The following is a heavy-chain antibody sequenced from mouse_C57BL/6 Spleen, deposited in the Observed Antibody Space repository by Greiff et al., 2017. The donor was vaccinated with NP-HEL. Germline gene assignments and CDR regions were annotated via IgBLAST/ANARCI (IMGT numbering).Heavy chain of an antibody. J-gene: IGHJ4*01. CDR2: INPSSGYT. CDR1: GYTFTSYW. V-gene: IGHV1-7*01. Sequence: VQLQQSGAELAKPGASVKLSCKASGYTFTSYWMHWVKQRPGQGLEWIGYINPSSGYTKYNQKFKDKATLTEDKSSSTAYMQLSSLTYEDSAVYYCASCYYDYDGGYYAMDYWGQGTSVTVSS. D-gene: IGHD2-4*01. CDR3: ASCYYDYDGGYYAMDY.